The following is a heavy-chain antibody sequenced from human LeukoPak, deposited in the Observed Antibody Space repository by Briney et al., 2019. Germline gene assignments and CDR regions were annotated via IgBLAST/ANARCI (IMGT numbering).Heavy chain of an antibody. D-gene: IGHD2-2*01. CDR2: ISYDENNK. J-gene: IGHJ6*02. V-gene: IGHV3-30*04. Sequence: PGGSLRLSCAASGFIFNSYAMHWVRQAPGKGLEWVTVISYDENNKYYTDSVKGRFTISRDNSRNTLYLQMNSLRTEDTAVYYCARELLVVEPLYGLDVWGQGTTVTVSS. CDR3: ARELLVVEPLYGLDV. CDR1: GFIFNSYA.